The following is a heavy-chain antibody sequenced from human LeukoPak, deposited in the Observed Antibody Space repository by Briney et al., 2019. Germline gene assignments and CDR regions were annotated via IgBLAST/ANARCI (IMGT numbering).Heavy chain of an antibody. D-gene: IGHD2-15*01. CDR1: GFTFSNFA. CDR3: AKGGADIVVLSTYFQH. V-gene: IGHV3-23*01. CDR2: ISGRGGIT. J-gene: IGHJ1*01. Sequence: PGGSLRLSCAVSGFTFSNFAMNWVRQAPGKGLEWVSGISGRGGITYYADSVKGRFTISRDNSRNTLYLQMDTLRVGDTAVYYCAKGGADIVVLSTYFQHWGQGTLVTVS.